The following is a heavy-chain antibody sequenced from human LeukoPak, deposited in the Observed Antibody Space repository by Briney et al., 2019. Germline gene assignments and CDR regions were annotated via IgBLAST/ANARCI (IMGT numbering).Heavy chain of an antibody. CDR1: RGSFSGYY. Sequence: SETLSLTCAVYRGSFSGYYWSWIRQPPGKWLEWIGEMTQSGSSIYNPSLKSRVTISLDTSKNHFSPKLSSVTAADTAVYYCPRSRGRLSMVRGLPMGYWGQGTLVTVSS. CDR3: PRSRGRLSMVRGLPMGY. CDR2: MTQSGSS. V-gene: IGHV4-34*01. D-gene: IGHD3-10*01. J-gene: IGHJ4*02.